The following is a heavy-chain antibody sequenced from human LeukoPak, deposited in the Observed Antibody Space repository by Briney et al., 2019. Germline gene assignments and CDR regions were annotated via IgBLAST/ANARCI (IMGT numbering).Heavy chain of an antibody. CDR3: ARQALGYCSSTSCYPFFDY. CDR1: IGSISSYY. V-gene: IGHV4-34*01. D-gene: IGHD2-2*01. CDR2: INHSGST. J-gene: IGHJ4*02. Sequence: SETLSLTCSVSIGSISSYYWSWIRQPPGEGLEWIGEINHSGSTNYNPFLKSRVTISVDTSKNQFSLKLSSVTAADTAVYYCARQALGYCSSTSCYPFFDYWGQGTLVTVSS.